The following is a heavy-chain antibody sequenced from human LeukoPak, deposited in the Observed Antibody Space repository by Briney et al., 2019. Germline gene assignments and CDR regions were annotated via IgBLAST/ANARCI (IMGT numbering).Heavy chain of an antibody. CDR1: GFTFDDYG. J-gene: IGHJ4*02. Sequence: GGSPRLSCAASGFTFDDYGMSWARQAPGKGLEWVFGINWNGGSTGYADSVKGRFTISRDNAKNSLYLQMNSLRAEDTALYYCARGIESYGDYGYWGQGTRVTVSS. CDR2: INWNGGST. CDR3: ARGIESYGDYGY. D-gene: IGHD4-17*01. V-gene: IGHV3-20*04.